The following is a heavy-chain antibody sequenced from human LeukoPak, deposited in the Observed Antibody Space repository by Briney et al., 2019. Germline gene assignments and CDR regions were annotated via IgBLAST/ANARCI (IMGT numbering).Heavy chain of an antibody. CDR1: GFTFSSYA. V-gene: IGHV3-23*01. CDR2: ISGSGGST. D-gene: IGHD6-13*01. Sequence: PGGSLRLSCAASGFTFSSYAMSWVRQAPGKGLEWVSAISGSGGSTYYADSVKGRFTISRDNSKNTLYLQMNSLRPEDTAVYYCAKGYSSWYTSRSDYWGQGTLVTVSS. J-gene: IGHJ4*02. CDR3: AKGYSSWYTSRSDY.